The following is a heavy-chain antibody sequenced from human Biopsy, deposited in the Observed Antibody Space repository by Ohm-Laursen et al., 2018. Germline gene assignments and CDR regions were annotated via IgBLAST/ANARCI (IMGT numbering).Heavy chain of an antibody. Sequence: ASVKVSCKASGYTFTGYHVHWVRQAPGQGLEWMGWISPKSGGTNYAQKSQGNITMTKNTSMSTAYMEMSRLRSDDTAVYYCALQSVAQMKNFDYWGQGTLVTVSS. CDR3: ALQSVAQMKNFDY. V-gene: IGHV1-2*02. CDR2: ISPKSGGT. J-gene: IGHJ4*02. CDR1: GYTFTGYH. D-gene: IGHD6-19*01.